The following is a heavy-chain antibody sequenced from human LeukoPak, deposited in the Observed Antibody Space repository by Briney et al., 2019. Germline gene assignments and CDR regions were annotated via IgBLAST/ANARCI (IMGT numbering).Heavy chain of an antibody. V-gene: IGHV1-18*01. CDR1: GGTFSSYA. J-gene: IGHJ6*03. D-gene: IGHD2-2*01. CDR3: ARDRPFVVVPAAIDYYYYYYMDV. CDR2: ISAYNGNT. Sequence: ASVKVSCKASGGTFSSYAISWVRQAPGQGLEWMGWISAYNGNTNYAQKLQGRVTMTTDTSTSTAYMELRSLRSDDTAVYYCARDRPFVVVPAAIDYYYYYYMDVWGKGTTVTVSS.